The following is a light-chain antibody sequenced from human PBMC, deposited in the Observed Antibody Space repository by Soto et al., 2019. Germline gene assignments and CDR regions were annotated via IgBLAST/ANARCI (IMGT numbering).Light chain of an antibody. Sequence: QAVVTQPPSVSGAPGQRVTISCTGSSSNIGAGYDVHWYQQLPVTAPKLLIYGNSNRPSGVPDRFSGSKSGTSASLAITGLQAEDEADYYCQSYDSSLSGVVFGGGTQLTVL. J-gene: IGLJ2*01. CDR2: GNS. CDR1: SSNIGAGYD. CDR3: QSYDSSLSGVV. V-gene: IGLV1-40*01.